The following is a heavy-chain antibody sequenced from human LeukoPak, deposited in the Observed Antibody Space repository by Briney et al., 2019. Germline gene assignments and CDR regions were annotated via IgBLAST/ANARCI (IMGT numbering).Heavy chain of an antibody. V-gene: IGHV4-39*06. J-gene: IGHJ4*02. Sequence: SETLSLTCTVSGGSISSSSYYWGWIRQPPGKGLEWIGSIYYSGSTYYNPSLKSRVTISVDTSKNQFPLKLSSVTAADTAVYYCARAYRGYSSSSGYFDYWGQGTLVTVSS. CDR3: ARAYRGYSSSSGYFDY. CDR1: GGSISSSSYY. D-gene: IGHD6-6*01. CDR2: IYYSGST.